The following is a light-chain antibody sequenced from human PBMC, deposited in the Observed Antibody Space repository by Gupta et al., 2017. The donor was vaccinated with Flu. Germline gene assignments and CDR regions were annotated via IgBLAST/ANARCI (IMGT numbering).Light chain of an antibody. Sequence: SELTQDPAVPVALGQTVRITCQGDSLRSYYASWYQQKPGQAPVLVIYGKNNRPSGIPDRFSGSSSGSTASLTITGAQAEDEADYYCNSRDSSGNDLGVFGGGTKLTVL. CDR1: SLRSYY. J-gene: IGLJ3*02. CDR3: NSRDSSGNDLGV. CDR2: GKN. V-gene: IGLV3-19*01.